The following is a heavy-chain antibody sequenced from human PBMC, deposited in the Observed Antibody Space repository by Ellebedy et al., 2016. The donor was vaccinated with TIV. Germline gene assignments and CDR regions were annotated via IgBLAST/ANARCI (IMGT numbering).Heavy chain of an antibody. CDR2: INPSGTA. D-gene: IGHD3-10*01. V-gene: IGHV4-34*01. CDR3: ARARGQYLYGSGSYFTN. Sequence: QTLSLTCAVKGGSFNGYFWSWIRQSPGKGLEWLGEINPSGTANYNPSLNSRVTMSVDTPEKQFSLRLTSVTAADTAVYYCARARGQYLYGSGSYFTNWGQGTLVTVSS. J-gene: IGHJ4*02. CDR1: GGSFNGYF.